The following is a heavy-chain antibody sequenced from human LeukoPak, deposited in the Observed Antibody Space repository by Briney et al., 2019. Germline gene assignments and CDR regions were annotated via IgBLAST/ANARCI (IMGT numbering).Heavy chain of an antibody. CDR2: IYTSGST. J-gene: IGHJ4*02. CDR1: GGSISSYY. V-gene: IGHV4-4*09. D-gene: IGHD2-15*01. CDR3: ARGGNSFDY. Sequence: SETLSLTCTVSGGSISSYYWSWIRQPPGKGLEWIGYIYTSGSTNYNPSLKSRVTISVDTSKNQFSLKRSSVTAADTAVYYCARGGNSFDYWGQGTLVTVSS.